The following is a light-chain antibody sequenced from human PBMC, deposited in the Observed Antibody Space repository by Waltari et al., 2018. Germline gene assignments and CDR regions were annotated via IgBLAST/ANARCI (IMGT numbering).Light chain of an antibody. CDR3: QKYDSAPQT. CDR2: AAS. J-gene: IGKJ1*01. Sequence: DIQMTQSPSSLSASIGDRVTITCRASQGISNFLAWYQQKPGNAPTLLIYAASTLQSGVPSRFSGSGSGTDFSLIISSLQPEDVASYYCQKYDSAPQTFGQGTKVEIK. CDR1: QGISNF. V-gene: IGKV1-27*01.